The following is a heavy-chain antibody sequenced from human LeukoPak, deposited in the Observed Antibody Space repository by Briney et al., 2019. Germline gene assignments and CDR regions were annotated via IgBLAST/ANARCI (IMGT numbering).Heavy chain of an antibody. CDR3: VRSDSRGYYCVH. CDR2: IYGSGTT. J-gene: IGHJ4*02. V-gene: IGHV4-30-4*01. CDR1: GGSISSGDSY. Sequence: SQTLSLTCTVSGGSISSGDSYWRWIRKPPGKGLEWIGYIYGSGTTYYNPSLKSPVTISEDTSTNQYSLKLSSVTAADTAVYHCVRSDSRGYYCVHWGQGTLVTVST. D-gene: IGHD3-22*01.